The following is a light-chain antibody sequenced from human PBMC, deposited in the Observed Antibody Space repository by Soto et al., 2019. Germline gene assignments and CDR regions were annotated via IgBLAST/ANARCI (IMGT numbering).Light chain of an antibody. V-gene: IGKV3-20*01. CDR1: QSVSSSY. Sequence: EIVLTQSPGTLSLSPGERATLSCRASQSVSSSYLAWYQQKPGQAPRLLIYGASSRATGIPDRFSGSGSGTDFTLTISRLEPEDFAVYYCQQFGNSPPYTFGQWTTLEIK. J-gene: IGKJ2*01. CDR2: GAS. CDR3: QQFGNSPPYT.